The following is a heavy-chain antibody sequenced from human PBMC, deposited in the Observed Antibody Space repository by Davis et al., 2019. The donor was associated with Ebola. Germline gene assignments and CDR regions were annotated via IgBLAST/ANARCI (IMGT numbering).Heavy chain of an antibody. CDR2: IYYSGST. D-gene: IGHD1-26*01. V-gene: IGHV4-59*01. Sequence: SETLSLTCTVSGGSISSYYWSWIRQPPGKGLEWVGYIYYSGSTNYNPSLKSRVTISVDTSKNQFSLKLSSVTAADTAVYYCARGIGGATHYWGQGTLVTVSS. CDR3: ARGIGGATHY. CDR1: GGSISSYY. J-gene: IGHJ4*02.